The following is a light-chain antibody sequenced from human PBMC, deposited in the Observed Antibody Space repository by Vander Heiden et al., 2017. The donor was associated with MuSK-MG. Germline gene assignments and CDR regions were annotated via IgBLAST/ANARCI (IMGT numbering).Light chain of an antibody. J-gene: IGLJ3*02. CDR1: NSDVGAHNY. CDR3: SSFTSRSTPVL. CDR2: EVS. V-gene: IGLV2-14*01. Sequence: QSALTQPASVSGSPGQSITISCTGTNSDVGAHNYVSWYQQPPGKAPKLMIHEVSNRPSGVSNRFSGSKSGNTASLTISGLQAEDEADYYCSSFTSRSTPVLFGGGTKLTVL.